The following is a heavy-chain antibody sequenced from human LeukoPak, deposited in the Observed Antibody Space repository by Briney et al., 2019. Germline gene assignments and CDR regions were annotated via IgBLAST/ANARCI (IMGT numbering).Heavy chain of an antibody. V-gene: IGHV4-39*01. CDR3: ERRTPETTHDYVWGSYRPNAFDI. D-gene: IGHD3-16*02. J-gene: IGHJ3*02. CDR2: ISYSGTT. Sequence: PSETLSLTCTVSGGSISSRSYYWGWIRQPPGKGLEWIGSISYSGTTFYNPSLKSRVTISVDTSKNRFSLKLTSVTAADTAVYYCERRTPETTHDYVWGSYRPNAFDIWGQGTMVTVSS. CDR1: GGSISSRSYY.